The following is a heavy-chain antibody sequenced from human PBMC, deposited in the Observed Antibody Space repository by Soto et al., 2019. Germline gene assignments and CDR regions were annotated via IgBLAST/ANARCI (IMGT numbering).Heavy chain of an antibody. CDR2: IYYSGST. D-gene: IGHD3-3*02. J-gene: IGHJ2*01. V-gene: IGHV4-39*01. Sequence: PSETLSLTCTVSGGSISSSSYYWGWIRQPPGKGMERIGSIYYSGSTYYNPSLKSRVTISVDTSKNHFSLKLSSVTAADTAVYFCVRHPLDVSHQDILYWYFDLWGRGTLVTVSS. CDR3: VRHPLDVSHQDILYWYFDL. CDR1: GGSISSSSYY.